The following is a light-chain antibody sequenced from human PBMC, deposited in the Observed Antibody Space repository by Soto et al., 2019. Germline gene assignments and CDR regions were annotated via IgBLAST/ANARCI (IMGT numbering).Light chain of an antibody. Sequence: EIVLTQSPGTLSVSPGEGATLSCRASQSVSSKLAWYQQKPGQAPRLLFYGASTGATGIPARFSGSGSDTEFTLSISSLQSEDFAVYYCQQYNNWPGTFGQGTKVEIK. CDR3: QQYNNWPGT. CDR1: QSVSSK. CDR2: GAS. V-gene: IGKV3-15*01. J-gene: IGKJ1*01.